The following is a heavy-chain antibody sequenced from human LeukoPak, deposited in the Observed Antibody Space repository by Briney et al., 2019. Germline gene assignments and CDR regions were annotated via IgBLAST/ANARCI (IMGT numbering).Heavy chain of an antibody. J-gene: IGHJ6*03. CDR3: AREVVMVRGVITGHYYYYYMDV. D-gene: IGHD3-10*01. CDR2: IYYSGST. V-gene: IGHV4-59*01. CDR1: GGSISSYY. Sequence: MPSETLSLTCTVSGGSISSYYWSWIRQPPGKGLEWIGYIYYSGSTNYNPSLKSRVTISVDTSKNQFSLKLSSVTAADTAVYYCAREVVMVRGVITGHYYYYYMDVWGKGTTVTVSS.